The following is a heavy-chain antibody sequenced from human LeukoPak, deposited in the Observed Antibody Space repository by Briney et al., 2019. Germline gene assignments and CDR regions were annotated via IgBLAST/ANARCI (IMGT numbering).Heavy chain of an antibody. V-gene: IGHV3-66*02. D-gene: IGHD4-17*01. CDR3: ARDGAHDYGDYDFDY. J-gene: IGHJ4*02. CDR1: GFTVSSNY. CDR2: IYSGDST. Sequence: GGSLRLSCAASGFTVSSNYMSWVRQAPGKGLEWVSVIYSGDSTYYADSVKGRFTISRDNSKNTLYLQMNSLRAEDTAVYYCARDGAHDYGDYDFDYWGQGTLVTVSS.